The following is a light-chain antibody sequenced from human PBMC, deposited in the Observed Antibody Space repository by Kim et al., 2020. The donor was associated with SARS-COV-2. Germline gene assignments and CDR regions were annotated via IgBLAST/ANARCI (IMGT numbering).Light chain of an antibody. J-gene: IGKJ5*01. Sequence: GEETTLTCRASQSVSSSYVAWYQQKGGKAPRLLIYGAASRATGIPDRCSGSGCGKDFTLTISRLEPEDVAVYYWQQYDSSPITFGQGTRLEIK. V-gene: IGKV3-20*01. CDR2: GAA. CDR3: QQYDSSPIT. CDR1: QSVSSSY.